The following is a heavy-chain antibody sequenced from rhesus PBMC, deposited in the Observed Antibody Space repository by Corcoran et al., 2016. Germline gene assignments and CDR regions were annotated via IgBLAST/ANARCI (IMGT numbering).Heavy chain of an antibody. CDR1: GYSFTSYW. CDR3: ASGSSFVY. D-gene: IGHD6-43*01. Sequence: EVQLVQSGAEVKRPGESLKISCKTSGYSFTSYWISWVRQMPGKGLAWMGAIDPCDSDTTSSPSFQGPVPTSADKSIRVAYLQWSSLKASDSATYYCASGSSFVYWGPGVLVTVSS. J-gene: IGHJ4*01. V-gene: IGHV5-2*01. CDR2: IDPCDSDT.